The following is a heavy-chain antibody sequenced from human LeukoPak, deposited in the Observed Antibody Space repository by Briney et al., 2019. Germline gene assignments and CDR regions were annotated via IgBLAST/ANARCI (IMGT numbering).Heavy chain of an antibody. CDR3: ARQNTPHGNFDY. CDR1: GFIFRNYA. V-gene: IGHV3-23*01. Sequence: GGSLRLSCVASGFIFRNYAMSWVRQAPGEGLEWVSGISDNGGGTYYADSLKGRFTISRDNSKNMLYLQMNSLRAEDTAVYYCARQNTPHGNFDYWGQGTLVTVSS. D-gene: IGHD5-24*01. J-gene: IGHJ4*02. CDR2: ISDNGGGT.